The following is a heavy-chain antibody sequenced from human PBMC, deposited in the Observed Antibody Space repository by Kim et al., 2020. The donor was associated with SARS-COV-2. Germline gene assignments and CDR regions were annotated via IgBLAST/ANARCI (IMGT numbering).Heavy chain of an antibody. CDR1: GGSFSGYY. D-gene: IGHD2-2*01. CDR2: INHSGST. CDR3: ARALGGGIVVVPAAIGWFDP. Sequence: SETLSLTCAVYGGSFSGYYWSWIRQPPGKGLEWIGEINHSGSTNYNPSLKSRVTISVDTSKNQFSLKLSSVTAADTAVYYCARALGGGIVVVPAAIGWFDPWGQGTLVTVSS. J-gene: IGHJ5*02. V-gene: IGHV4-34*01.